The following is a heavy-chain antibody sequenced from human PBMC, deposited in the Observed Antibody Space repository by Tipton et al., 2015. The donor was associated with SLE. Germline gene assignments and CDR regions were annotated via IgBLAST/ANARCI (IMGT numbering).Heavy chain of an antibody. CDR1: GGSISTGGYY. CDR3: ARGGVGGYDYFDY. J-gene: IGHJ4*02. Sequence: TLSLTCTVSGGSISTGGYYWSWIRQHPGKGLEWIGYIYNSGGTDYNPSLKSRVTISADTSKNHFSLNLSSVTAADTAVYYCARGGVGGYDYFDYWGQGALVTFSS. D-gene: IGHD5-12*01. CDR2: IYNSGGT. V-gene: IGHV4-31*03.